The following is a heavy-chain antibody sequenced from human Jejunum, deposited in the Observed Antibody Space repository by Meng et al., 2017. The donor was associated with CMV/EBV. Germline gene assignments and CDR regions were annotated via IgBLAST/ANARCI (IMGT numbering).Heavy chain of an antibody. V-gene: IGHV4-31*03. J-gene: IGHJ4*02. CDR3: ARVSSGWDYFDY. D-gene: IGHD6-19*01. Sequence: QVQLQDSGPGLVKPSQTLSLTCTVSGGSVSSGGYYWTWICQHPGKGLEWFRHIYYSGSTFYNPSLKRRVIISIDTSKNQFSLNLRSVTAADTAVYYCARVSSGWDYFDYWGQGTLVTVSS. CDR2: IYYSGST. CDR1: GGSVSSGGYY.